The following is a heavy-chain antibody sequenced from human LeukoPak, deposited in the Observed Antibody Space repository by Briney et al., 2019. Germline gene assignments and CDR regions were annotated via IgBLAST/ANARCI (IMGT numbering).Heavy chain of an antibody. CDR3: ARERAGTQRVSRAFDI. J-gene: IGHJ3*02. Sequence: SQTLSLTCTVSGGSISSGGYYWSWIRQHPGKGLEWIGYIYYSGSTYCNPSLKSRVTISVDTSKNQFSLKLSSVTAADTAVYYCARERAGTQRVSRAFDIWGQGTMVTVSS. V-gene: IGHV4-31*03. CDR2: IYYSGST. CDR1: GGSISSGGYY. D-gene: IGHD6-19*01.